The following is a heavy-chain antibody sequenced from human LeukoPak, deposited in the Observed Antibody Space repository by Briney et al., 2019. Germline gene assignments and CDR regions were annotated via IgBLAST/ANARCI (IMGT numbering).Heavy chain of an antibody. Sequence: PGGSLRLSCAASGFTFSSYGMSWVRQAPGKGLEWVSAISGSGGSTYYADSVKGRFTISRDNSKNTLYLQMNSLRAEDTAVYYCAKRDKSSAPYVWGSYRQYYFDYWGQGTLVTVSS. CDR1: GFTFSSYG. J-gene: IGHJ4*02. D-gene: IGHD3-16*02. V-gene: IGHV3-23*01. CDR2: ISGSGGST. CDR3: AKRDKSSAPYVWGSYRQYYFDY.